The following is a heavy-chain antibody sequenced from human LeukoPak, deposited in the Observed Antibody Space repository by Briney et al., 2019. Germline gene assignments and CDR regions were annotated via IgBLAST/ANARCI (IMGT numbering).Heavy chain of an antibody. J-gene: IGHJ5*02. CDR2: INAGNGDT. V-gene: IGHV1-3*01. CDR1: GYTFTNYA. D-gene: IGHD4-17*01. Sequence: ASVTVSCKTSGYTFTNYAIHWVRQAPGQRLEWMGWINAGNGDTKYSQKFQGRVTITRDTSASTAYMELSSLRSEDTAVYYCARDPGPVYGDYEKISWFDPWGQGTLVTVSS. CDR3: ARDPGPVYGDYEKISWFDP.